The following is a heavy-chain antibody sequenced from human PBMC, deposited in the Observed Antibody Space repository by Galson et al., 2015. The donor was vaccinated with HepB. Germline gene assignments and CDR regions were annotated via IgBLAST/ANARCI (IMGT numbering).Heavy chain of an antibody. CDR2: INPNSGGT. Sequence: SCKASGYTFTGYYMHWVRQAPGQGLEWMGWINPNSGGTNYAQKFQGRVIMTRDTSISTVYMELSRLRSDDTAVYYCARDRTSTNAGDVWGKGTTVTVSS. J-gene: IGHJ6*04. V-gene: IGHV1-2*02. CDR1: GYTFTGYY. CDR3: ARDRTSTNAGDV.